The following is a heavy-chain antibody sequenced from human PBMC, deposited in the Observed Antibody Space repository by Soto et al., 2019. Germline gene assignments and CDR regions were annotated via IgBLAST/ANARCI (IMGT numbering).Heavy chain of an antibody. CDR1: GVRFSDYS. CDR3: AKDRGSWFFNWFDP. Sequence: GGSLRLSCAASGVRFSDYSMNWVRQAPGRGLEWVSYISSSSFTIHYADSVEGRFAISRDNAKNSLYLQMNSLRAEDTALYYCAKDRGSWFFNWFDPWGQGTLVTVSS. D-gene: IGHD6-13*01. V-gene: IGHV3-48*04. J-gene: IGHJ5*02. CDR2: ISSSSFTI.